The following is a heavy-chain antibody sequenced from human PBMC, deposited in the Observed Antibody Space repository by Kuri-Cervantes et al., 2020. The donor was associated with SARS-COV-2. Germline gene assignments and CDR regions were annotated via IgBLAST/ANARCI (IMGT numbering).Heavy chain of an antibody. Sequence: GESLKISCVATGFTFSGYTMNWVRQAPGKALEWVSSISGSGTYIYYADSVKGRFIISKESGENSLYLHMNSLRGDDTAVYYCARVAGEGPIYYYYMDVWGKGTTVTVSS. CDR2: ISGSGTYI. D-gene: IGHD2-21*01. CDR3: ARVAGEGPIYYYYMDV. J-gene: IGHJ6*03. CDR1: GFTFSGYT. V-gene: IGHV3-21*01.